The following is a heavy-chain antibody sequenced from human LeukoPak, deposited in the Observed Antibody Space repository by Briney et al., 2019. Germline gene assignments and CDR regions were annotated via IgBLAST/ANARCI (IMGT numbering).Heavy chain of an antibody. CDR2: INTNTGNP. V-gene: IGHV7-4-1*02. Sequence: GASVKVSCKASGYTFTTYAINWVRQAPGQGLEWMGWINTNTGNPTYAQGFTGRFVFSLDTSVSTAYLQISSLKAEDTAVYYCARDNSVRDEAWWFNPWGQGTLVTVSS. CDR1: GYTFTTYA. D-gene: IGHD5-24*01. CDR3: ARDNSVRDEAWWFNP. J-gene: IGHJ5*02.